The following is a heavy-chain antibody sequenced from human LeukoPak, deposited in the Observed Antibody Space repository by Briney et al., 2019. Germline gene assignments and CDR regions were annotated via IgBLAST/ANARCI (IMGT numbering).Heavy chain of an antibody. V-gene: IGHV3-23*01. Sequence: GGSLRLSCEASGSLFTFGNFALSWVRQAPGKGLEWVSCISGSGYYTYYADSVKGRFTISRDNSKNTLYIQMNSLRAEDTAVYYCAKDGSWGDYYFYFYMDVWGKGTTVTVSS. CDR3: AKDGSWGDYYFYFYMDV. CDR2: ISGSGYYT. D-gene: IGHD3-16*01. J-gene: IGHJ6*03. CDR1: GSLFTFGNFA.